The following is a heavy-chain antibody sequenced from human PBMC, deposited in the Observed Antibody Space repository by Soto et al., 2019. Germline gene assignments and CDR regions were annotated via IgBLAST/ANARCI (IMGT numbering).Heavy chain of an antibody. CDR3: AAQYTQRFLEWLNWFYP. CDR2: IYHSGSN. V-gene: IGHV4-4*02. D-gene: IGHD3-3*01. CDR1: GGSISSSNW. J-gene: IGHJ5*02. Sequence: QVQLQESGPGLLKPSGTLSLTCAVSGGSISSSNWWRWVRQPPGKGLEWIGEIYHSGSNNYNPSLKSRVTRSVDKSKNQFSLKLSSVTAADTAVYYCAAQYTQRFLEWLNWFYPWGQGTLVTVSS.